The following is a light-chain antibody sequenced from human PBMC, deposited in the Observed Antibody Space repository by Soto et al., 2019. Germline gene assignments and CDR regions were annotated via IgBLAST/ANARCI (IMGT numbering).Light chain of an antibody. CDR1: SSDVGGYNY. Sequence: QSALTQTASVSGSPGQSITISCTGTSSDVGGYNYVSWYQQHPGKAPKLIIYDVSNRHSGISNRFSGAKSGNTASLTISGLHSEDEADYYFSSYIRSSIPVVFGGGTKLTVL. J-gene: IGLJ2*01. V-gene: IGLV2-14*01. CDR3: SSYIRSSIPVV. CDR2: DVS.